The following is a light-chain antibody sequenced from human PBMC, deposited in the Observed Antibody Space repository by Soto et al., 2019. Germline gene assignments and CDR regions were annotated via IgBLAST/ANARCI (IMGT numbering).Light chain of an antibody. CDR1: SSNIATNS. CDR3: ASWDYAVNGVV. J-gene: IGLJ2*01. V-gene: IGLV1-44*01. CDR2: SNN. Sequence: QSVLTQPPSASATPGQSVSISCSGGSSNIATNSVNWYQHFPGMAPKLLIHSNNRRPSGVPDRFSGSKSDTSASLAISGLQSEDEASYYCASWDYAVNGVVFGGGTKLTVL.